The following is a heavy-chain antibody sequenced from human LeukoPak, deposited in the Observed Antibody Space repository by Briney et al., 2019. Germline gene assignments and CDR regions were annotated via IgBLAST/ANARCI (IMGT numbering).Heavy chain of an antibody. D-gene: IGHD1-26*01. CDR3: ARRSWRADDSGRLYYFDY. V-gene: IGHV4-34*01. CDR1: GGSISSYY. CDR2: INHSGST. J-gene: IGHJ4*02. Sequence: TSETLSLTCTVSGGSISSYYWSWIRQPPGKGLEWIGEINHSGSTNYNPSLKSRVTISVDTSKNQFSLKLSSVTAADTAVYYCARRSWRADDSGRLYYFDYWGQGTLVTVSS.